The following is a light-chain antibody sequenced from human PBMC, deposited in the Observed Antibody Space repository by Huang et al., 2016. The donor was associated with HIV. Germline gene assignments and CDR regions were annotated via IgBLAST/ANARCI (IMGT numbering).Light chain of an antibody. CDR1: QYVSSN. V-gene: IGKV3-15*01. Sequence: ERVMTQSPDTLSVSPGERATLYCRASQYVSSNLAWYQQKPGQAPRLLVYGASTRVIDIPDRGSGRGAGKEVTRTISSRQSEDAAGDYCQQYNNWPRTFGQGTKLEIK. J-gene: IGKJ2*01. CDR2: GAS. CDR3: QQYNNWPRT.